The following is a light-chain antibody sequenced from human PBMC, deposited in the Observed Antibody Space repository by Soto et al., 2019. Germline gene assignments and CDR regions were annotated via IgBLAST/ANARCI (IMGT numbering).Light chain of an antibody. CDR3: MQALQTPLT. J-gene: IGKJ4*01. V-gene: IGKV2-28*01. Sequence: DSVMTQSPLSLPVTPGEPASISCRSSQSLLHSNGYNYLDWYLQKPGQSPQLLIYLGSNRASGVPDRFSGRGSDTDVTLKISRVEAEDVGVYYCMQALQTPLTFGGGTKVEIK. CDR2: LGS. CDR1: QSLLHSNGYNY.